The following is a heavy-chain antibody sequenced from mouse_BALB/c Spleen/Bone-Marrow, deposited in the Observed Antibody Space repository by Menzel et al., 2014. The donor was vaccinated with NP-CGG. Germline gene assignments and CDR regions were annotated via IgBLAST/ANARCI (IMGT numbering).Heavy chain of an antibody. J-gene: IGHJ4*01. CDR3: ARYDYAMDY. Sequence: DLVKPGASVKLSCKASGYTFTNFWINWIKQRPGQGLEWIGRIAPGTGTTYYNEMFKGKATLTVDTSSSTAYIQLRSLSSEDSAVYFCARYDYAMDYWGQGTSVTVSS. V-gene: IGHV1S41*01. D-gene: IGHD2-3*01. CDR1: GYTFTNFW. CDR2: IAPGTGTT.